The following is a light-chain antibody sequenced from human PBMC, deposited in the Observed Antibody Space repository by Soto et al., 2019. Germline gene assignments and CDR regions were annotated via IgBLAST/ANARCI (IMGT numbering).Light chain of an antibody. CDR3: QQYGSSLIT. CDR2: GAS. Sequence: IVLTQSPGTLSLYTGERATLSCRASQSVSSSYLAWYQQKPGQAPRLLIYGASSRATGIPDRFSGSGSGTDFTLTISRLEPEDFAVYYCQQYGSSLITFGQGTRLEIK. J-gene: IGKJ5*01. CDR1: QSVSSSY. V-gene: IGKV3-20*01.